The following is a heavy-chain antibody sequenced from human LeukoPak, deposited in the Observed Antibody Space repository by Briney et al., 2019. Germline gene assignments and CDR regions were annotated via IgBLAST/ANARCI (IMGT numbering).Heavy chain of an antibody. J-gene: IGHJ6*03. D-gene: IGHD6-19*01. V-gene: IGHV1-69*13. CDR2: IIPIFGTA. CDR3: ARTSMAVAGKGELYYYYYRDV. CDR1: GGTFSSYA. Sequence: SVKVSCKASGGTFSSYAISWVRQAPGQGLEWMGGIIPIFGTANYAQKFQGRVTIIADESTSTAYMELSSLRSEDTAVYYCARTSMAVAGKGELYYYYYRDVWGKGTTVTISS.